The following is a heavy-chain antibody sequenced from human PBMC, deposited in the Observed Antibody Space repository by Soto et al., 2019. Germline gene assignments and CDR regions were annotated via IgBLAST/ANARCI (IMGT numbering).Heavy chain of an antibody. V-gene: IGHV3-23*01. D-gene: IGHD5-18*01. CDR2: ISGSGGST. J-gene: IGHJ6*03. CDR3: AKDLIRSLRGYSPHDYYYYMDV. Sequence: PGGSLRLSCAASGCTFISYAMSWVRQAPGKGLEWVSAISGSGGSTYYADSVKGRFTISRDNSKNTLYLQMNSLRAEDAAVYYCAKDLIRSLRGYSPHDYYYYMDVWGKGTTVTVS. CDR1: GCTFISYA.